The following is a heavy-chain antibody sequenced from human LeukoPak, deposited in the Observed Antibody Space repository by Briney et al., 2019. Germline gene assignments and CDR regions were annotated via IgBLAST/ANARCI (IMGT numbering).Heavy chain of an antibody. V-gene: IGHV1-2*02. Sequence: ASVKVSCKASGYTFTGYYMHWVRQAPGQGLEWMGWINPNSGGTNYAQKFQGRVTMTRDTSISTAYMELSRLRSDDTAVYYCARASMVRGVIITKSSGSLPPGYWGQGTLVTVSS. CDR1: GYTFTGYY. J-gene: IGHJ4*02. CDR2: INPNSGGT. CDR3: ARASMVRGVIITKSSGSLPPGY. D-gene: IGHD3-10*01.